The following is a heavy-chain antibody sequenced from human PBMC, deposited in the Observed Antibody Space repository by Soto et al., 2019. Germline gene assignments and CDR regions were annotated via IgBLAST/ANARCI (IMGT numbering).Heavy chain of an antibody. CDR3: AREVSEVIDY. CDR2: IIPIFGTA. Sequence: GASVKVSCKASGGTFSSYAISWVRQARGQGLEWMGGIIPIFGTANYAQKFQGRVTITADESTSTAYMELSSLRSEDTAVYYCAREVSEVIDYWGQGTLVTVSS. V-gene: IGHV1-69*13. J-gene: IGHJ4*02. CDR1: GGTFSSYA. D-gene: IGHD3-22*01.